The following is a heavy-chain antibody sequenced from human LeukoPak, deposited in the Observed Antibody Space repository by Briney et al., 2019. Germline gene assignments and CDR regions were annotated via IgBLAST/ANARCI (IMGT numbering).Heavy chain of an antibody. Sequence: GASVKVSCKASGCTFSNYAISWVRQAPGQGLEWMGGIIPLYGAANEAQKFQGRVRSTADESTSTAYMELSSLRWEDTAVYYCARVKFGGFDNYYDSSVYYGSWGQGTLVTVSS. CDR1: GCTFSNYA. CDR2: IIPLYGAA. J-gene: IGHJ5*02. V-gene: IGHV1-69*13. D-gene: IGHD3-22*01. CDR3: ARVKFGGFDNYYDSSVYYGS.